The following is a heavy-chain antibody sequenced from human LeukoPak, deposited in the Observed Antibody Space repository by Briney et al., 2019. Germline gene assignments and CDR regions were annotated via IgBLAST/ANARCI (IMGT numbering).Heavy chain of an antibody. Sequence: PGGSLRLSCAASGFTFSSYAMSWVRQAPGKGLEWVSGISAGGDGTYYADPVKGRFTISRDNSKNTLYLQMNSLRAEDTAVYYCAKAGYGDYVHFDYWGQGTLVTVSS. CDR3: AKAGYGDYVHFDY. J-gene: IGHJ4*02. D-gene: IGHD4-17*01. CDR1: GFTFSSYA. V-gene: IGHV3-23*01. CDR2: ISAGGDGT.